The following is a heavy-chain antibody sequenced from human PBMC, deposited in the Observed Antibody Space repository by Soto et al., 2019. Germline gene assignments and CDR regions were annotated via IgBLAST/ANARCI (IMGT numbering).Heavy chain of an antibody. D-gene: IGHD3-9*01. Sequence: QVQLQESGPGLVKPSETLSLTCTVSGGSISSYYWSWIRQPPGKGLEWIGYIYYSGSTNYNPSLKSRVTISVDTSKNQFSLKLSSVTAADTAVYYCARAVSDYDILTGLLYYFDYWGQGTLVTVSS. CDR1: GGSISSYY. V-gene: IGHV4-59*01. CDR2: IYYSGST. J-gene: IGHJ4*02. CDR3: ARAVSDYDILTGLLYYFDY.